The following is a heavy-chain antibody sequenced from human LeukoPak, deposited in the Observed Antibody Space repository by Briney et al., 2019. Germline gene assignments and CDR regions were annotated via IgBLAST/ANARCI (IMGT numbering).Heavy chain of an antibody. J-gene: IGHJ3*02. D-gene: IGHD3-22*01. V-gene: IGHV1-3*01. Sequence: GASVKVSCKASGYTFSSYVMHWVRQAPGQRLEWMGWINAGNGNTKYSQKFQDRVTFTSDTAASTAYMEVSSLRSEDTAVYYCARASTMIEGGDAFDIWGQGTMVTVSS. CDR3: ARASTMIEGGDAFDI. CDR2: INAGNGNT. CDR1: GYTFSSYV.